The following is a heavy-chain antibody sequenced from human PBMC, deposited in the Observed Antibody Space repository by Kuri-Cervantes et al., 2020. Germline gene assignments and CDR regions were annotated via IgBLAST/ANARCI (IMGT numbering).Heavy chain of an antibody. Sequence: GESLKISCAASGFTVSSNYMSWVRQAPGKGLEWVSVIYSGGSTYYADSVKGRFTISRDNSKNTLYLQMNSLRAEDTAVYYCAREPGGGYFFDYWGQGTLVTVSS. D-gene: IGHD2-21*01. CDR1: GFTVSSNY. CDR3: AREPGGGYFFDY. CDR2: IYSGGST. J-gene: IGHJ4*02. V-gene: IGHV3-66*01.